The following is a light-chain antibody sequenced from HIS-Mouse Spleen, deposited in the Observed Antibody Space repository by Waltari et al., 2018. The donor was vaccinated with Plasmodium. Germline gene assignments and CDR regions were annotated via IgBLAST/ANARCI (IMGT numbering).Light chain of an antibody. V-gene: IGLV3-10*01. Sequence: SYELTQPPSVSVSPGQTARITCSGDALPKKYAYWYQQKSCQAPVLVSYEDNKRPSGIPERVSGASSGTMATLTISGAQVEDEADYYCYSTDSSGNHRVFGGGTKLTVL. CDR2: EDN. CDR1: ALPKKY. J-gene: IGLJ3*02. CDR3: YSTDSSGNHRV.